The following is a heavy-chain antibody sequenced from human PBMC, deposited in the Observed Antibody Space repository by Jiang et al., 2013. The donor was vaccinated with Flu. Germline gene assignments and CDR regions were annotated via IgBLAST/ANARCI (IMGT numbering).Heavy chain of an antibody. D-gene: IGHD1-1*01. CDR2: INPNSGGT. V-gene: IGHV1-2*04. CDR3: AREFETTSFYWLDP. Sequence: VQLVESGAEVKKPGASVKVSCKASGYTFTGHYIHWVRQAPGQGLEWMGWINPNSGGTNYAQKFQGWVTMTRDTSISTAYMELSRLRSDDTAVYYXAREFETTSFYWLDPWGQGPWSPSPQ. J-gene: IGHJ5*02. CDR1: GYTFTGHY.